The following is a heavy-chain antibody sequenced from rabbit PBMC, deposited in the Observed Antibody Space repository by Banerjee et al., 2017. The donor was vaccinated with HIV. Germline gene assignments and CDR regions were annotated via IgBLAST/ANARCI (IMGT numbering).Heavy chain of an antibody. Sequence: QEQLVESGGGLVKPGASLTLTCTASGFSFSSRYYMCWVRQAPGKGLEWIACITAGSSGSTYYASWAKGRFTISKTSSTTVTLQMTSLTAADTATYFCVSYDDYGDRNLWGPGTLVTVS. D-gene: IGHD2-1*01. CDR3: VSYDDYGDRNL. CDR1: GFSFSSRYY. CDR2: ITAGSSGST. V-gene: IGHV1S45*01. J-gene: IGHJ4*01.